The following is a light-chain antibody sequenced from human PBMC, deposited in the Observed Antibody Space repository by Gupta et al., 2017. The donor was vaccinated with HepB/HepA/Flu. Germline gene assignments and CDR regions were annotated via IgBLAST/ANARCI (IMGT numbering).Light chain of an antibody. V-gene: IGKV3-11*01. CDR1: QSVSSY. CDR3: QQQSNWPT. J-gene: IGKJ5*01. Sequence: EIVLTQSPATLSLSPGERATLSCRASQSVSSYLAWYQQKPGQAPRLLIYDASNRATGIPARFSGSGSGTDFTLTISSLEPEDFAVYYCQQQSNWPTFGQGTRLEIK. CDR2: DAS.